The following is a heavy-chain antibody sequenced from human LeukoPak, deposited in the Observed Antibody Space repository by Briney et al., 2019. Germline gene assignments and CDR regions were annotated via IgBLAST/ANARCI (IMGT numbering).Heavy chain of an antibody. V-gene: IGHV3-9*01. J-gene: IGHJ4*02. D-gene: IGHD3-22*01. Sequence: GGSLRLSCAASGFTFDDYAMHWVRQAPGKGLEWVSGISWNSGSIGYADSVKGRFTISRDNAKNSLYLQMNSLRAEDTALYYCAKNPRYYDSSGYYYMDYWGQGTLVTVSS. CDR1: GFTFDDYA. CDR2: ISWNSGSI. CDR3: AKNPRYYDSSGYYYMDY.